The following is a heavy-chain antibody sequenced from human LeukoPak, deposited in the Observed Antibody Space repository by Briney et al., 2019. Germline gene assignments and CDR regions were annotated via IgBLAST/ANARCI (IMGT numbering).Heavy chain of an antibody. CDR3: AGDSGYSYGYFDY. J-gene: IGHJ4*02. CDR1: GGTFSSYA. CDR2: IIPIFGTA. D-gene: IGHD5-18*01. V-gene: IGHV1-69*05. Sequence: ASVKVSCKASGGTFSSYAISWVRQAPGQWLEWMGRIIPIFGTANYAQQFQGRVTITTDESTSTAYMELSSLRSEDTAVYYCAGDSGYSYGYFDYWGQGTLVTVSS.